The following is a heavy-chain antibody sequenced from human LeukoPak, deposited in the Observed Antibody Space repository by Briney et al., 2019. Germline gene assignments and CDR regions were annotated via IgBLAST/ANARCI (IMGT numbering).Heavy chain of an antibody. V-gene: IGHV3-30*03. D-gene: IGHD5-18*01. J-gene: IGHJ4*02. CDR3: ARDLSGVTGYTYGRGIDY. CDR2: ISYDGSNK. Sequence: GGSLRLSCAASGFSFSSYGMHWLRQAPGKGLEWVAVISYDGSNKYYADSVKGRFTISRDNSKNTLYLQMNSLRAEDTAVYYCARDLSGVTGYTYGRGIDYWGQGTLVTVSS. CDR1: GFSFSSYG.